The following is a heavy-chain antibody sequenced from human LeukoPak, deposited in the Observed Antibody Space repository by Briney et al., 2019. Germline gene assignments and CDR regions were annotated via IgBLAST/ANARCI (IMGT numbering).Heavy chain of an antibody. CDR2: IGGSGDKT. J-gene: IGHJ4*02. D-gene: IGHD6-19*01. CDR3: VRRGDASSGWGDHDY. Sequence: GGSLRLSCAASGFTFSTYAMSWVRQAPGQGLEWVSTIGGSGDKTFYADSVKGRFTISRDNSKNMLHLQMSSLTGEDTALYYCVRRGDASSGWGDHDYWGQGALVTASS. CDR1: GFTFSTYA. V-gene: IGHV3-23*01.